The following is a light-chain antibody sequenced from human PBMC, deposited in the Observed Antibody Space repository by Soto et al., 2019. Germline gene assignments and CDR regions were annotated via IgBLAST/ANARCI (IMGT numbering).Light chain of an antibody. CDR1: STDIGAYKY. Sequence: QSALAQPASVSASPGQSITISCTGASTDIGAYKYVSWYQQHPGNAPRLIIYEVTNRPSGISHRFSGSKSGNTASLTISGLQAEDEADYYCFSYTSRTTLYVFGTGTKVTVL. J-gene: IGLJ1*01. V-gene: IGLV2-14*01. CDR2: EVT. CDR3: FSYTSRTTLYV.